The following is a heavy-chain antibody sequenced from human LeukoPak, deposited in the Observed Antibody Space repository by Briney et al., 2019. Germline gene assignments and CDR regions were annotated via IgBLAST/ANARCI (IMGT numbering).Heavy chain of an antibody. V-gene: IGHV4-34*01. CDR1: GGSFSGYY. D-gene: IGHD6-19*01. CDR3: ALAVAGTRDAFDI. Sequence: KPSETLSLTCAVYGGSFSGYYWSWIRQPPGKGLEWIGEINHSGSTNYSPSLKSRVTISVDTSKNQFSLKLSSVTAADTAVYYCALAVAGTRDAFDIWGQGTMVTVSS. J-gene: IGHJ3*02. CDR2: INHSGST.